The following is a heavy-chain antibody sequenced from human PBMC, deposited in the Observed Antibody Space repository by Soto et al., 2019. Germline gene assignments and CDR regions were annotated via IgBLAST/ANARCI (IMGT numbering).Heavy chain of an antibody. J-gene: IGHJ4*02. Sequence: SGGSLRLSCAASGFTFSGYAIHWVRQAPGKGLEWVTVMSYDGNQKHYADSVKGRFTVSRDDSENTVFLQMTSLRPEDTATYYCAKDRYFDSYYLDSWGQGTLVTVSS. CDR2: MSYDGNQK. CDR1: GFTFSGYA. D-gene: IGHD3-9*01. CDR3: AKDRYFDSYYLDS. V-gene: IGHV3-30-3*01.